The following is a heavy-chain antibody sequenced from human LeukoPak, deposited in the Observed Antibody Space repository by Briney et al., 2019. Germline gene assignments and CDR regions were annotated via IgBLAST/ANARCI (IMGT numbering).Heavy chain of an antibody. CDR3: ARYLCDSSGHTWPYFDY. CDR1: GYTFTSYD. J-gene: IGHJ4*02. Sequence: ASVKVSCKASGYTFTSYDINWVRQATGQGLEWMGWMNPNSGNTGYAQKFQGRVTITTDESTSTAYMELSSLRSEDTAVYYCARYLCDSSGHTWPYFDYWGQGTLVTVSS. D-gene: IGHD3-22*01. CDR2: MNPNSGNT. V-gene: IGHV1-8*01.